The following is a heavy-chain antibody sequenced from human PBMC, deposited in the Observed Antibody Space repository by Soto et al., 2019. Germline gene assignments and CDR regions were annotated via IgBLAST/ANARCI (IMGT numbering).Heavy chain of an antibody. D-gene: IGHD3-10*01. CDR1: GFTFSSYA. V-gene: IGHV3-23*01. CDR3: AKDVRPPYYYGSGSFLPFDY. J-gene: IGHJ4*02. Sequence: GGSLRLSCAASGFTFSSYAMSWVRQAPGKGLEWVSAISGSGGSTYYADSVKGRFTISRDNSKNTLYQQMNSLRAEDTAVYYCAKDVRPPYYYGSGSFLPFDYWGQGTLVTVSS. CDR2: ISGSGGST.